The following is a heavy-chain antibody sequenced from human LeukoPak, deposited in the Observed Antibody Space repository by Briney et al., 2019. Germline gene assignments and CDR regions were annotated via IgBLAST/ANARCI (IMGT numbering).Heavy chain of an antibody. Sequence: GGSLRLSCAASGFTFSSYEMNWVRQAPGKGLEWVSYISSSGSTIYYADSVKGRFTISRDNAKTSLYLQMSSLRAEDTAVYYCARRLVGTPDYFDYWGQGTLVTVSS. J-gene: IGHJ4*02. V-gene: IGHV3-48*03. CDR1: GFTFSSYE. CDR2: ISSSGSTI. D-gene: IGHD4-23*01. CDR3: ARRLVGTPDYFDY.